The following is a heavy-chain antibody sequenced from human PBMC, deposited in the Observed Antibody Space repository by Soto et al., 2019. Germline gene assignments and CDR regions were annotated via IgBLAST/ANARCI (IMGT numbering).Heavy chain of an antibody. Sequence: EVQLVESGGSLVNPGGSLRLSCSASGFPFSSYTMYWVRQAPGKGLEWVSSITTAATRNIFYADSVKGRFTISRDNANNILYLQMNNVRVEDMAVYYCARDDPIFGAIPRMDIWGQGTTVTVSS. CDR3: ARDDPIFGAIPRMDI. CDR2: ITTAATRNI. CDR1: GFPFSSYT. V-gene: IGHV3-21*02. D-gene: IGHD3-3*01. J-gene: IGHJ6*02.